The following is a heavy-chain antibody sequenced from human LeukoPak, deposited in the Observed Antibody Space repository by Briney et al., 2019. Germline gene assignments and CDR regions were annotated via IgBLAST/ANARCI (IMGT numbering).Heavy chain of an antibody. CDR3: ARDRTTSGYYSGYFDY. CDR1: GGTFSSYA. J-gene: IGHJ4*02. D-gene: IGHD3-22*01. V-gene: IGHV1-46*01. Sequence: GASAKVSCKASGGTFSSYAISWVRQAPEQGVEWMGIINPSGGSTSYAQKFQGRVTMTRDTSTSTVYMELSSLRSEDTAVYYCARDRTTSGYYSGYFDYWGQGTLVTVSS. CDR2: INPSGGST.